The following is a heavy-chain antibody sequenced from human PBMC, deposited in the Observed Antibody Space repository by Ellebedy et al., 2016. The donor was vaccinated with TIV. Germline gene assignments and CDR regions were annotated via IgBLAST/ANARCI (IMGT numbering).Heavy chain of an antibody. Sequence: GESLKISCAASGFTFSSYWMHWVRQAPGKGLVWVSRINSDGSSTTYADSVKGRFTISRDNAKNTLYLQMKSLRAEDTAVYYCSGNFVYWGQGTLVTVSS. CDR1: GFTFSSYW. D-gene: IGHD6-25*01. CDR2: INSDGSST. CDR3: SGNFVY. J-gene: IGHJ4*02. V-gene: IGHV3-74*03.